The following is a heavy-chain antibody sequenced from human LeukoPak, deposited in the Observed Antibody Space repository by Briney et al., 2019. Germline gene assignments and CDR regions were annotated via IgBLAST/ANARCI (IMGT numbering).Heavy chain of an antibody. D-gene: IGHD6-19*01. J-gene: IGHJ4*02. CDR1: GYTFTSYA. V-gene: IGHV1-3*01. CDR2: INAGNGNA. CDR3: ARVVRSYSSGWYLLGY. Sequence: ASVKVSCKASGYTFTSYAMHWVRQAPGQRLEWMGWINAGNGNAKYSQEFQGRVTITRDTSASTAYMELSSLRSEDTAVYYCARVVRSYSSGWYLLGYWGQGTLVTVSS.